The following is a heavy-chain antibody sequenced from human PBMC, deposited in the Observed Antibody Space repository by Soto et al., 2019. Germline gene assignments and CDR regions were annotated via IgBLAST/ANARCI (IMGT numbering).Heavy chain of an antibody. J-gene: IGHJ5*02. CDR3: AKDSGIRYFDWLPPQPGNWFDP. D-gene: IGHD3-9*01. CDR2: ISGSGGST. Sequence: GGSLRLSCAASGFTFSSYAMSWVRQAPGKGLEWVSAISGSGGSTYYADSVKGRFTISRDNSKNTLYLQMNSLRAEDTAVYYCAKDSGIRYFDWLPPQPGNWFDPWGQGTLVTVSS. CDR1: GFTFSSYA. V-gene: IGHV3-23*01.